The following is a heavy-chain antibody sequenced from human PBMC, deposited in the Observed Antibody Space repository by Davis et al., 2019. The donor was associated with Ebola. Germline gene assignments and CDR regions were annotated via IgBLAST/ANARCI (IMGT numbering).Heavy chain of an antibody. J-gene: IGHJ2*01. V-gene: IGHV3-9*01. Sequence: GGSLRLSCAASGFNFDDYAIHWVRQAPGKGLEWVSGISWNSDTIGYADSVKGRFTVSRDNAKNSLYLQMNSLRAEDTAVYYCVRDPALVVTGGGWFFGLWGRGTLVTVSS. CDR1: GFNFDDYA. CDR3: VRDPALVVTGGGWFFGL. CDR2: ISWNSDTI. D-gene: IGHD2-21*02.